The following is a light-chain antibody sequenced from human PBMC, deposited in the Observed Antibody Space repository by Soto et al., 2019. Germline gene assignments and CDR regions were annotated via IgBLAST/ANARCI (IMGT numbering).Light chain of an antibody. J-gene: IGKJ5*01. CDR3: QHYTLYSAP. Sequence: DIQMTQSPSALSASIGDRITITCRASQSINTWLAWYQQKPGKAPTLLIFGASSLHNGVPPRFAGSGSGSEFTLTINRLQPDDFATYYCQHYTLYSAPFGQGTRV. CDR1: QSINTW. V-gene: IGKV1-5*01. CDR2: GAS.